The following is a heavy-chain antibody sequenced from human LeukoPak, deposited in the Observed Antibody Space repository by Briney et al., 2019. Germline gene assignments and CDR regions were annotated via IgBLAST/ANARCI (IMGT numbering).Heavy chain of an antibody. CDR3: AASSGWYDGYYFDY. D-gene: IGHD6-19*01. Sequence: PSETLSLTCAVSGGSLSSSNWWSWVRQPPGKGLEWIGEIYHSGSTNYNPSLKSRVTISVDKSKNQFSLKLSSATAADTAVYYCAASSGWYDGYYFDYWGQGTLVTVSS. V-gene: IGHV4-4*02. CDR2: IYHSGST. CDR1: GGSLSSSNW. J-gene: IGHJ4*02.